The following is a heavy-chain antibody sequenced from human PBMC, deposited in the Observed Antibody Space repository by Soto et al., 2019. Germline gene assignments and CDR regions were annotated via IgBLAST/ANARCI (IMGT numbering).Heavy chain of an antibody. J-gene: IGHJ6*02. V-gene: IGHV1-69*01. Sequence: QVQLVQSAAEVKKPGSSVKVSCKASGGTLSNYAFTWVRQAPGQGLEWMGGIIPIFNTANYAQKFQGRVTITADESTSTAYMEVNSRRSEDTAVYYCARVRPTDYVGNYNNGMDVWGQGTTVTVSS. CDR3: ARVRPTDYVGNYNNGMDV. CDR1: GGTLSNYA. D-gene: IGHD4-17*01. CDR2: IIPIFNTA.